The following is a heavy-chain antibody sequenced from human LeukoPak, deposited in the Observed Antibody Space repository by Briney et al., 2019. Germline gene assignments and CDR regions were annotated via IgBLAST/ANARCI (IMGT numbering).Heavy chain of an antibody. V-gene: IGHV4-61*02. CDR3: AGVRFRDGYNPFDL. J-gene: IGHJ2*01. Sequence: SETLSLTCTVSGGSISSGSYYWRWIRQPAGKGLEWIGRIYTSGSTNYNPSLKSRVTISVDTSKNQFSLKLSSVTAADTAVYYCAGVRFRDGYNPFDLWGRGTLVTVSS. CDR2: IYTSGST. CDR1: GGSISSGSYY. D-gene: IGHD5-24*01.